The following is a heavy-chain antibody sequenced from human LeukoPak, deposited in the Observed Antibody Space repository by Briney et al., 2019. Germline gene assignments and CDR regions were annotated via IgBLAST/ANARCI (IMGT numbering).Heavy chain of an antibody. J-gene: IGHJ6*03. CDR3: ARASYYYYYYYMDV. Sequence: ASVKVSCKASGYTFTGYYMHWVRQAPGQGLEWMGWINPNSGGTNYAQKFQGRITMTRDTSISTAYMELSRLRSDDTAVYYCARASYYYYYYYMDVWGKGTTVTISS. CDR2: INPNSGGT. CDR1: GYTFTGYY. V-gene: IGHV1-2*02.